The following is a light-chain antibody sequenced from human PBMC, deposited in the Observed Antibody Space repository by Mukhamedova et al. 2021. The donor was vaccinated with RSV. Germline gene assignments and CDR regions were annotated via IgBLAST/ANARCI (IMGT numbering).Light chain of an antibody. Sequence: SQSLVHSDGNTYLNWFQQRPGQSPRRLIYKVSNRDSGVPDRYSGRGAGPGFTLKISSVEAEGGGGFYCIPGTTWAPDTFGQGTK. CDR1: QSLVHSDGNTY. CDR2: KVS. CDR3: IPGTTWAPDT. J-gene: IGKJ2*01. V-gene: IGKV2-30*02.